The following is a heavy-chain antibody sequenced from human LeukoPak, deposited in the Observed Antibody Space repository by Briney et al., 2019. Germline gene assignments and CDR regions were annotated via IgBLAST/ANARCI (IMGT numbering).Heavy chain of an antibody. CDR1: GFTFSGSV. J-gene: IGHJ3*02. V-gene: IGHV3-73*01. Sequence: GGSLRLSCAASGFTFSGSVMHWVRQAAGKGLEWVGRIRSKRNNYATAYAASVKGRFTISRDDSKNIVYLHMDSLKTEDTALYYCSRLEDTSPIEVALDIWGQGTVVTVFS. D-gene: IGHD2-2*01. CDR3: SRLEDTSPIEVALDI. CDR2: IRSKRNNYAT.